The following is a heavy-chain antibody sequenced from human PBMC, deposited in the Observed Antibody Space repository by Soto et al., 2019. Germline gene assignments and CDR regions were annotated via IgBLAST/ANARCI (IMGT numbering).Heavy chain of an antibody. CDR2: ISGGGNDA. Sequence: EVQLLESGGGLVQPGGSLVLSCAASGFTFSSYAMSWVRQAPGKGLEWVSSISGGGNDAYYADSVKGRFTISRDNSRNTLYLQMNSLRADDTAVHYCARSLFLASTAMATFDFWGRGPLVTVSS. CDR3: ARSLFLASTAMATFDF. CDR1: GFTFSSYA. V-gene: IGHV3-23*01. D-gene: IGHD3-3*02. J-gene: IGHJ4*02.